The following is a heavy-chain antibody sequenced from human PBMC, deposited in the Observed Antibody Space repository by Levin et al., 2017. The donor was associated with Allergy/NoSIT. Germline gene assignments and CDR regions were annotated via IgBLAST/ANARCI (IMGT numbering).Heavy chain of an antibody. CDR1: GFTFNTFW. D-gene: IGHD3-10*01. CDR3: ARTYYGSGSYFNFWFDP. V-gene: IGHV3-7*01. Sequence: GGSLRLSCSASGFTFNTFWMTWVRQAPGKGLQWVAYINQDGSETFYVDSVKGRFIISRDNAKNSLFLQMNSLRAEDTAVYYCARTYYGSGSYFNFWFDPWGQGTLVTVSS. J-gene: IGHJ5*02. CDR2: INQDGSET.